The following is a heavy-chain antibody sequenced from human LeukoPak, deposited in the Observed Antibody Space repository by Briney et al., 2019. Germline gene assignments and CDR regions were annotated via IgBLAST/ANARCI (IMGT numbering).Heavy chain of an antibody. CDR1: GGSISSYY. V-gene: IGHV4-59*01. D-gene: IGHD5-12*01. J-gene: IGHJ4*02. CDR2: IYYSGST. Sequence: SETLSLTCTVSGGSISSYYWNWIRQPPGKGLEWIGYIYYSGSTNYNPSLTSRVTISVDTSKNQFSLKLSSVTAADTAVYYCARDSSGYAYYFDSWGQGTLVTVSS. CDR3: ARDSSGYAYYFDS.